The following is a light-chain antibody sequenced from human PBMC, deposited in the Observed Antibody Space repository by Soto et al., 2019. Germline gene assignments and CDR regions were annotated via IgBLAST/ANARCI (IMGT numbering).Light chain of an antibody. CDR3: QQYGNAPFT. Sequence: ESVLTPSPSTLSLSPAERSHLSYRASQSVSSRYLAWYQQKPGQAPRRLIFGASIRATGIPDRFSGSGSGTDFTLTISRLEPEDFAVYYCQQYGNAPFTFGPGTKVDIK. V-gene: IGKV3-20*01. J-gene: IGKJ3*01. CDR1: QSVSSRY. CDR2: GAS.